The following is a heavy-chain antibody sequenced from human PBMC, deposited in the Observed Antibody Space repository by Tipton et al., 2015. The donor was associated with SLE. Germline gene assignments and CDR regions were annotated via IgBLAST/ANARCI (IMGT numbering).Heavy chain of an antibody. CDR3: ARHGLGSYFDY. CDR2: IHFRGTT. CDR1: GFTVTGES. D-gene: IGHD3/OR15-3a*01. Sequence: SLRLSCAASGFTVTGESLTWVRQAPGKGLEWVSLIHFRGTTYYVDSVKGRFTISRDNAKNSLYLQMNSVRAEDTAIYYCARHGLGSYFDYWGQGTLVTVSS. J-gene: IGHJ4*02. V-gene: IGHV3-66*04.